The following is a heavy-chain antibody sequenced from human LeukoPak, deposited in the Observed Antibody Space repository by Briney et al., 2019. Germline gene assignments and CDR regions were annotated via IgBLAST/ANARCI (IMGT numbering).Heavy chain of an antibody. CDR3: ARLLYDSRGYYYFDY. CDR2: IYTSGST. CDR1: GGSISSGSYY. V-gene: IGHV4-61*02. Sequence: PSQTLSLTCTVSGGSISSGSYYWSWIRQPAGNGLEWIGRIYTSGSTNYNPSLKSRVTISVDTSKNQFSLKLSSVTAADTALYYCARLLYDSRGYYYFDYWGQGTLVTVSS. J-gene: IGHJ4*02. D-gene: IGHD3-22*01.